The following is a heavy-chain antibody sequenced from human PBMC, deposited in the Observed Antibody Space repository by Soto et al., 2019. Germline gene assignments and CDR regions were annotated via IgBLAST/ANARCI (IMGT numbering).Heavy chain of an antibody. J-gene: IGHJ4*02. V-gene: IGHV3-33*04. CDR3: ARDSLSGSYYLDY. CDR2: IWHDGRDK. CDR1: GFTFSTYG. D-gene: IGHD1-26*01. Sequence: GGSLRLSCAASGFTFSTYGMPWVRRAPGKGLEWVAVIWHDGRDKYYSDSVRGRFTISRDNSKNTLYLQMNSLRAEDTAMYYCARDSLSGSYYLDYWGQGTLVTVSS.